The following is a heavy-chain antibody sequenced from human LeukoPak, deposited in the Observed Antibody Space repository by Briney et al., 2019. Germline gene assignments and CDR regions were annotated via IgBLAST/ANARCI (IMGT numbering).Heavy chain of an antibody. CDR3: AKDHYKIAAAARGGFDS. J-gene: IGHJ4*02. Sequence: GGSLRLSCAASGFTFSSYAMHWVRQAPGKGLEWVSSIAGSGGSSHYADSVKGRFTISRDNSKNTVYLEMTSLRAEDTAIYYCAKDHYKIAAAARGGFDSWGLGALVTVSS. CDR1: GFTFSSYA. D-gene: IGHD6-13*01. CDR2: IAGSGGSS. V-gene: IGHV3-23*01.